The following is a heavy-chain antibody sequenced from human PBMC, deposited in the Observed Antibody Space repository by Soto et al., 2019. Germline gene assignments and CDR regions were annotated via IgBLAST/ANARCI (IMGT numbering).Heavy chain of an antibody. V-gene: IGHV4-34*01. J-gene: IGHJ4*02. Sequence: QVQLQQWGAGLLKPSETLSLTCAVYGGSFSGYYWSWIRQPPGKGLEWIGEINHSGSTNYNPSLKSRVTISVDTSKNHFSLKLSSVTAADTAVYYCARGRPPMVRGVRLDYWGQGTLVTVSS. CDR2: INHSGST. CDR1: GGSFSGYY. CDR3: ARGRPPMVRGVRLDY. D-gene: IGHD3-10*01.